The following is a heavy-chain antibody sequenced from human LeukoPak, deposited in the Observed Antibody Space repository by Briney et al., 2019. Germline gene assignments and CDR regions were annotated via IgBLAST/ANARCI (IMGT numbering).Heavy chain of an antibody. Sequence: PSETLSLTCTVSGGSISSYYWSWIRQPPGKGLEWIGYIYYSGSTNYNPSLKSRVTISVDTSKNQFSLKLSSVTAADTAVYYCAREPALRITMVRGVIYYFDYWGQGTLVTVSS. D-gene: IGHD3-10*01. CDR1: GGSISSYY. CDR3: AREPALRITMVRGVIYYFDY. CDR2: IYYSGST. J-gene: IGHJ4*02. V-gene: IGHV4-59*12.